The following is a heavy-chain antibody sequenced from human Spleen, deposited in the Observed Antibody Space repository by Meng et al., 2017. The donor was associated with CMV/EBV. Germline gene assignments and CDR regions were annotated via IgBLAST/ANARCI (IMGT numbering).Heavy chain of an antibody. J-gene: IGHJ2*01. CDR2: IYTGGST. CDR3: ARDRGSDDYADWHFDL. V-gene: IGHV3-53*01. Sequence: GALRLSCAASGFTVSNKYMSWVRQAPGKGLEWVSLIYTGGSTKYADSVKGRFTISRDNSKNTLYLQMNSLRAEDTAVYYCARDRGSDDYADWHFDLWGRGTLVTVSS. D-gene: IGHD4-17*01. CDR1: GFTVSNKY.